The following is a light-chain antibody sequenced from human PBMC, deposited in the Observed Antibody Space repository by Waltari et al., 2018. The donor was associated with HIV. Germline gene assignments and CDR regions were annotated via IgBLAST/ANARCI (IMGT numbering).Light chain of an antibody. CDR1: SSNTGTGSD. V-gene: IGLV1-40*01. CDR2: ANT. Sequence: QSALTPPPSVSGAPGQRVTISCTGTSSNTGTGSDVHCYQQLPGTAPNLLIYANTNRPSGVPDRFSGSKSGTSASLAITGLQAEDEADYYCQSYDSRLSGSVFGGGTKLTVL. CDR3: QSYDSRLSGSV. J-gene: IGLJ3*02.